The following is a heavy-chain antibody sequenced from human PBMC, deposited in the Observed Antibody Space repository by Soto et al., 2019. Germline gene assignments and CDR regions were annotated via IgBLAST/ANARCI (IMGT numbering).Heavy chain of an antibody. CDR2: ISSDGSSK. Sequence: PGGSLRLSCVDSGFTFSGYGMHWVRQAPGKGLEWVAVISSDGSSKFYTESVKGRFTISRDNSKNTLYLQMNSLRAEGTAVYYCAPGYYGSGSDYYYGMDVWGQGTTVTVSS. CDR1: GFTFSGYG. V-gene: IGHV3-30*05. J-gene: IGHJ6*02. D-gene: IGHD3-10*01. CDR3: APGYYGSGSDYYYGMDV.